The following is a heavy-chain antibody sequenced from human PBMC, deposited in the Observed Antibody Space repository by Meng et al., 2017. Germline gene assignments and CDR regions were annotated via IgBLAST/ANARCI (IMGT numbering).Heavy chain of an antibody. V-gene: IGHV4-34*01. J-gene: IGHJ5*02. D-gene: IGHD6-19*01. CDR1: GGSFSGYY. CDR2: INHSGST. Sequence: SETLSLTCAVYGGSFSGYYWSWIRQPPGKGLEWIGEINHSGSTNYNPSLKSRVTISVDTSKNQFSLKLSSVTAADTAVYYCARGGCPSYARYSSLWFDPWGQGTLVTVSS. CDR3: ARGGCPSYARYSSLWFDP.